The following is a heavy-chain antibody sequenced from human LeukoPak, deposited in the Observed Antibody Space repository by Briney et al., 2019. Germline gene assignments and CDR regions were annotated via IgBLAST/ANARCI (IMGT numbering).Heavy chain of an antibody. Sequence: ASVKVSCKASGYTFTSYDINWVRQATGQGLEWMGWMNPNSGNTGYAQKFQGRVTITADESTSTAYMELSSLRSEDTAVYYCARDVLRFSSRLYNWFDPWGQGTLVTVSS. CDR2: MNPNSGNT. CDR3: ARDVLRFSSRLYNWFDP. V-gene: IGHV1-8*03. D-gene: IGHD3-3*01. J-gene: IGHJ5*02. CDR1: GYTFTSYD.